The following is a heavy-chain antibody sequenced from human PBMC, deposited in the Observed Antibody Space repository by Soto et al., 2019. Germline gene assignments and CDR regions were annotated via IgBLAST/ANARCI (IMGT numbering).Heavy chain of an antibody. CDR3: ARRGIAVADQFDY. CDR1: GGSISSSSYY. Sequence: QLQLQESGPGLVKPSETLSLTCTVSGGSISSSSYYWGWIRQPPGKGLEWIGSIYYSGSTYYNPSLKSRVTISVDTSKNQFSLKLSSVTAADTAVYYCARRGIAVADQFDYWGQGTLVTVSS. D-gene: IGHD6-19*01. J-gene: IGHJ4*02. V-gene: IGHV4-39*01. CDR2: IYYSGST.